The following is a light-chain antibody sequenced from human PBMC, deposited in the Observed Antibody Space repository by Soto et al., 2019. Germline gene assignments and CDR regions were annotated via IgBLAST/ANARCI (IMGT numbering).Light chain of an antibody. CDR3: ASYTSSSTSVI. CDR2: EVS. Sequence: QSALTQPASVSGSPGPSITISCTGTSSDVGGYKYVSWYQQHPDKAPKLIIFEVSNRPSGISSRFSGSKSGNTASLTISGLQAGDEADYDCASYTSSSTSVIFGRGTKLTVL. CDR1: SSDVGGYKY. V-gene: IGLV2-14*01. J-gene: IGLJ2*01.